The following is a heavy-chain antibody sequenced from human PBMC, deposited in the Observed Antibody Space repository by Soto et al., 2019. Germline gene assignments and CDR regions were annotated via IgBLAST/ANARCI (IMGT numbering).Heavy chain of an antibody. J-gene: IGHJ3*02. V-gene: IGHV4-39*01. CDR3: ARPSRDYDYIWGSFVGAFDI. Sequence: SETLSLTYTVSGGTISSSSYYWGWIRQPPGKGLEWIGSIYYSGSTYYNPSLKSRVTIYVDTSKNQFSLKQSSVTAADTAVYYCARPSRDYDYIWGSFVGAFDIWGQGTMVT. D-gene: IGHD3-16*01. CDR1: GGTISSSSYY. CDR2: IYYSGST.